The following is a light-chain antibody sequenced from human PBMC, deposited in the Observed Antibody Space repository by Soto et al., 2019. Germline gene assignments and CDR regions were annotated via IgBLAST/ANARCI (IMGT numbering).Light chain of an antibody. Sequence: EMLMTQSPATRSWSLGEPATLSVRASQSVTGNLAWYQQKPAQAPRLLISDASTKAPGLPARFSGRGSGTEFTLTICSLQSEDFAVYFCQQSNNWPKPFGEGTKVEI. CDR1: QSVTGN. CDR3: QQSNNWPKP. CDR2: DAS. V-gene: IGKV3-15*01. J-gene: IGKJ1*01.